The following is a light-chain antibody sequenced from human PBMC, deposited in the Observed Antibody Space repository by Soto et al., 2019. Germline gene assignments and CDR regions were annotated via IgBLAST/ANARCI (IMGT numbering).Light chain of an antibody. CDR1: QGISSY. V-gene: IGKV1-8*01. Sequence: AIRMTQSPSSLSTSTGDRVTITCRASQGISSYLAWYQQKPGKAPKLLIYAASTLQSGVPSRFSGSGSGTDFTLTISCLQSEDFATYYCLQHNVFPRTFGQGTKVDI. CDR3: LQHNVFPRT. J-gene: IGKJ1*01. CDR2: AAS.